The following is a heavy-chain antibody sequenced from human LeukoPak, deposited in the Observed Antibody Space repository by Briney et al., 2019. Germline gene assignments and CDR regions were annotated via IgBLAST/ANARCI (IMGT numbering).Heavy chain of an antibody. Sequence: SVKVSCKASGYTFTSYGISWVRQAPGQGLEWMGGIIPIFGTANYAQKFQGRVTITADESTSTAYMELSSLRSEDTAVYYCARLSGSYYYNVDYWGQGTLVTVSS. J-gene: IGHJ4*02. CDR1: GYTFTSYG. CDR3: ARLSGSYYYNVDY. CDR2: IIPIFGTA. D-gene: IGHD1-26*01. V-gene: IGHV1-69*13.